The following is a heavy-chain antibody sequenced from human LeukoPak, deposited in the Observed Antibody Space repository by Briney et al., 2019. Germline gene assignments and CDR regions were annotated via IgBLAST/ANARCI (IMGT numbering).Heavy chain of an antibody. D-gene: IGHD1-1*01. Sequence: GGSMRLSCEASGFTFSSYWMHWVRHAPGKGLVWVSRISSDGSSTDYADSVKGRFTISRDNAKNTLYLQMNSLRVEDMAVYYCARAWKTSGDYWGQGTQVTVSS. CDR2: ISSDGSST. V-gene: IGHV3-74*01. J-gene: IGHJ4*02. CDR1: GFTFSSYW. CDR3: ARAWKTSGDY.